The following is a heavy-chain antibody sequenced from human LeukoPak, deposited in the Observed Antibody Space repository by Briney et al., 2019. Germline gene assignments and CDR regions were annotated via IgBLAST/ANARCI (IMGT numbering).Heavy chain of an antibody. CDR2: MNPNSGNT. CDR3: ARDYRKRVNWFDP. Sequence: ASVKVSCKASGYTFTSYDINWVRQATGQGLEWMGWMNPNSGNTGYAQKFQGRVTMTRNTSISTAYMELSSLRSEDTAVYYCARDYRKRVNWFDPWGQGTLVTVPS. J-gene: IGHJ5*02. V-gene: IGHV1-8*01. D-gene: IGHD4-11*01. CDR1: GYTFTSYD.